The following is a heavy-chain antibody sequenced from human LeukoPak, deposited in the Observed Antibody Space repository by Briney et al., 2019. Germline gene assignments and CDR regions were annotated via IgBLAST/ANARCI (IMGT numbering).Heavy chain of an antibody. CDR2: INPNSGGT. Sequence: GASVKVSCKASGYTFTGYYMHWVRQAPGQGLEWMGWINPNSGGTNYAQKFQGRVTMTRDTSISTAYMELSRLRSDDTAAYYCARVYNNVKYYDILTGYSGMGAFDYWGQGTLVTVSS. CDR1: GYTFTGYY. V-gene: IGHV1-2*02. D-gene: IGHD3-9*01. CDR3: ARVYNNVKYYDILTGYSGMGAFDY. J-gene: IGHJ4*02.